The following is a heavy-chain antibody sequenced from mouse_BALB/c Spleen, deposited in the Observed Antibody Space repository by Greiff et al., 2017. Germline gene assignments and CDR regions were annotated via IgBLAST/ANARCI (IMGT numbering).Heavy chain of an antibody. J-gene: IGHJ3*01. CDR1: GYTFTSYW. CDR3: ARDKITKGWFAY. D-gene: IGHD2-4*01. Sequence: DLVKPGASVKLSCKASGYTFTSYWINWIKQRPGQGLEWIGRIAPGSGSTYYNEMFKGKATQTVDTSSSTAYIKLSSLSSEDSAVYYCARDKITKGWFAYWGQGTLVTGSA. CDR2: IAPGSGST. V-gene: IGHV1S41*01.